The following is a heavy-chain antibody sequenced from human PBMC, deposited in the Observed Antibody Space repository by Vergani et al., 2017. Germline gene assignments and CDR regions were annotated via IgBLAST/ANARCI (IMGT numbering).Heavy chain of an antibody. CDR2: IWYDGSNK. CDR3: ARGTYYYDSSGYYYGYYFDY. D-gene: IGHD3-22*01. V-gene: IGHV3-33*01. J-gene: IGHJ4*02. Sequence: QVQLVESGGGVVQPGRSLRLSCAASGFTFSSYGMHWVRQAPGKGLEWVAVIWYDGSNKYYADSVKGRFTISRDNSKNMLYLQMNSLRAEDTAVYYCARGTYYYDSSGYYYGYYFDYWGQGTLVTVSS. CDR1: GFTFSSYG.